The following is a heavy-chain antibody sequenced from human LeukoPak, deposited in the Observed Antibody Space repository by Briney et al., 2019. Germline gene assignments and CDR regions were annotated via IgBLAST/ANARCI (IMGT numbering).Heavy chain of an antibody. D-gene: IGHD6-25*01. Sequence: PGGSLRLSCTASGFTFSSYGMHWVRQAPGKGLEWVAFTRYDGSNEYYADSVKGRFTISRDNSKNTLYLQMNSLRAEDTAVYYCAKGSSSGRGHFDYWGQGTLVTVSS. CDR2: TRYDGSNE. CDR1: GFTFSSYG. V-gene: IGHV3-30*02. CDR3: AKGSSSGRGHFDY. J-gene: IGHJ4*02.